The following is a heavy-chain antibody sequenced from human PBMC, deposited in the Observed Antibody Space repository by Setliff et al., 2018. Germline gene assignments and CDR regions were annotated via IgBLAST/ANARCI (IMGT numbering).Heavy chain of an antibody. CDR3: ASSSGSSSNDAFDI. J-gene: IGHJ3*02. V-gene: IGHV5-51*01. CDR1: GYRFSSHW. CDR2: IYPGDSDT. Sequence: GASLKLSCKGSGYRFSSHWIGWVRQMPGKGLEWMGIIYPGDSDTRYSPSFQGQVTISADKSISTAYLQWGSLKASDTAMYYCASSSGSSSNDAFDIWGQGTTGT. D-gene: IGHD1-26*01.